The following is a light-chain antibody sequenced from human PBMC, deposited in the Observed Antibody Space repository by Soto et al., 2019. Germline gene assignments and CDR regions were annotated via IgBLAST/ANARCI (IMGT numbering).Light chain of an antibody. J-gene: IGLJ1*01. CDR2: EVN. CDR3: CSYAGSSTPFV. Sequence: QLVLTQPASVSGSPGQSITISCTGTSGDIGSYNLVSWYQHHPGKAPQLMIYEVNKRPSGVSDRFSGSKSGNTASLTISGLQSEDETDYYCCSYAGSSTPFVFGTGTKLTVL. CDR1: SGDIGSYNL. V-gene: IGLV2-23*02.